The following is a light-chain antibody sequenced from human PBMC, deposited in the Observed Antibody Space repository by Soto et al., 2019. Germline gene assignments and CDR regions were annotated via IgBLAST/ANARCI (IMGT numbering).Light chain of an antibody. CDR2: AAS. CDR3: QQLHTYPFT. Sequence: DIQLTQSPSFLSASVGDRVTITCRASQGISSYLAWYQQKPGKAPKLLIYAASTLQSGVPSRFSGSESGTEFTLTISSLQPEDFATYYCQQLHTYPFTFGGGTKVDNK. CDR1: QGISSY. J-gene: IGKJ4*01. V-gene: IGKV1-9*01.